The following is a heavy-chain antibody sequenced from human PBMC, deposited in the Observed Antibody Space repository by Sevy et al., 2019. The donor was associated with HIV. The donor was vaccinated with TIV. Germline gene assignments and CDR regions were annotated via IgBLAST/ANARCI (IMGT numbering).Heavy chain of an antibody. V-gene: IGHV4-59*08. CDR2: IYYSGST. Sequence: SETLSLTCTVSGGSISSYYWSWIRQPPGKRLEWIGYIYYSGSTNYNPSLKSRVTISVDTSKNQFSLKLSSVTAADTAVYYCARLGGPTSYYYYYYMDVWGKGTTVTISS. CDR1: GGSISSYY. J-gene: IGHJ6*03. CDR3: ARLGGPTSYYYYYYMDV.